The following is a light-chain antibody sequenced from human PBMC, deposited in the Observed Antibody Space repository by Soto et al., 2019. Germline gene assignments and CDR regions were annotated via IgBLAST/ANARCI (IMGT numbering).Light chain of an antibody. V-gene: IGKV3-20*01. CDR3: QQYGSSPWT. J-gene: IGKJ1*01. CDR1: QSVSSSY. Sequence: EIVLTQSPGTLSLSPGERVTLSCRASQSVSSSYLAWYQQKPGQAPRLLIYGASSRATGIPDRFSGCGSGTDFTLTINSLEPEDFAVYDCQQYGSSPWTFGQGTQVEIK. CDR2: GAS.